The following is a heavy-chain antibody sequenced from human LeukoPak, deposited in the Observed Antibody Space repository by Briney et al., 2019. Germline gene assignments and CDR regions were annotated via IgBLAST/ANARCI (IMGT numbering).Heavy chain of an antibody. D-gene: IGHD3-22*01. CDR3: ARGTDSSGSTIDY. J-gene: IGHJ4*02. V-gene: IGHV3-48*03. CDR1: GFTFSSYE. CDR2: ISSSGSAI. Sequence: PGGSLSLSCAGSGFTFSSYEMNWVRQAPGKGLEWVSKISSSGSAIYYADSVKGRFTISRDNAKSTLYLQMNSLRAEDTAVYYCARGTDSSGSTIDYWGQGTLVTVSS.